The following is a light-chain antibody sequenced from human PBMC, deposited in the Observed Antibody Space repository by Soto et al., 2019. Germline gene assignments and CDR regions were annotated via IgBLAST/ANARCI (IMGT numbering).Light chain of an antibody. V-gene: IGLV4-60*03. CDR1: SGLSNYI. CDR2: LEGSGSY. J-gene: IGLJ3*02. CDR3: ETWDSYSRA. Sequence: QLVLTQSSSASASLGSSVKLTCTLSSGLSNYIIAWHQQQPGKARRYLMKLEGSGSYNKGSGVPDRFSGFSSGADRYLTISNLQSEDQADYYCETWDSYSRAFGGGTKLTVL.